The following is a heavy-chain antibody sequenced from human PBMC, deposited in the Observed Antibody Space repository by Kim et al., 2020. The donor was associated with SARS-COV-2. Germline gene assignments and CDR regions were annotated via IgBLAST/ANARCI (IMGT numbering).Heavy chain of an antibody. J-gene: IGHJ4*02. D-gene: IGHD3-10*01. CDR3: ARGSRLLWFRESSYYFDY. V-gene: IGHV4-34*01. CDR2: INHSGST. CDR1: GGSFSGYY. Sequence: SETLSLTCAVYGGSFSGYYWSWIRQPPGKGLEWIGEINHSGSTNYNPSLKSRVTISVDTSKNQFSLKLSSVTAADTAVYYCARGSRLLWFRESSYYFDYWGQGTLVTVSS.